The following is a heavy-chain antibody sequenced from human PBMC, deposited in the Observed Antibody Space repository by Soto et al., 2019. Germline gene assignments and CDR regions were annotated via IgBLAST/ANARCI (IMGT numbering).Heavy chain of an antibody. CDR1: GFTFSSYG. CDR2: ISYDGSNK. CDR3: AKDREPGIAVAGPWFDP. D-gene: IGHD6-19*01. V-gene: IGHV3-30*18. J-gene: IGHJ5*02. Sequence: GGSLRLSCAASGFTFSSYGMHWVRQAPGKGLEWVAVISYDGSNKYYADSVKGRFTISRDNSKNTLYLQMNSLRAEDTAVYYCAKDREPGIAVAGPWFDPWGQGTLVTVSS.